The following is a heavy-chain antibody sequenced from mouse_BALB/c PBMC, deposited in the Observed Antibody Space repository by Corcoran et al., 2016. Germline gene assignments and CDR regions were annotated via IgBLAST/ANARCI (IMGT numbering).Heavy chain of an antibody. D-gene: IGHD2-4*01. CDR1: GFSLSTSGMG. Sequence: VTLKESGPGILQPSQTLSLTCSVSGFSLSTSGMGVSWIRQPSGKGLEWLAHIYWDDDKRYNPTLKSRLTISKDTSRNQVFLKITSVDTAVTATYYCARSMITTTEFAYWGQGTLVTVSA. CDR2: IYWDDDK. CDR3: ARSMITTTEFAY. V-gene: IGHV8-12*01. J-gene: IGHJ3*01.